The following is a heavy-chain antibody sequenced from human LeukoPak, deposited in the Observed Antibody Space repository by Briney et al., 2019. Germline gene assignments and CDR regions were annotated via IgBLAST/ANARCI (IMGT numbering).Heavy chain of an antibody. CDR2: IKSKTDGGTT. CDR3: LYNWNDAGFDY. V-gene: IGHV3-15*01. CDR1: GFTVTNAW. D-gene: IGHD1-20*01. Sequence: GGSLRLSCAASGFTVTNAWMTWVRQAPGKGLEWVGRIKSKTDGGTTDYASPVKGRFTISRDDSKNTLYLQMNSLKTEDTAVYYCLYNWNDAGFDYWGLGTLVTVSS. J-gene: IGHJ4*02.